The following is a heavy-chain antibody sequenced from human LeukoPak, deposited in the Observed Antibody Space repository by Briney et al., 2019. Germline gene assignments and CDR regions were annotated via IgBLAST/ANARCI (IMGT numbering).Heavy chain of an antibody. V-gene: IGHV4-61*01. D-gene: IGHD6-19*01. J-gene: IGHJ3*02. CDR1: GGSLSSSSHY. Sequence: PSETLSLTCTVSGGSLSSSSHYWSWIRQPPGKGLEWIGYIYYSGSTNYNPSLKSRVTISVDTSKNQFSLKLSSVTAADTAVYYCARYHSSGWHRGTDDAFDIWGQGTMVTVSS. CDR2: IYYSGST. CDR3: ARYHSSGWHRGTDDAFDI.